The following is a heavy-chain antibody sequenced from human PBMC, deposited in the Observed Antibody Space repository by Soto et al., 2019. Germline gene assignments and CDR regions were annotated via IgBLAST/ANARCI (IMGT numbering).Heavy chain of an antibody. CDR3: AREGNYDGSLDY. J-gene: IGHJ4*02. Sequence: SETLSLTCTVSGGSISSGGYYWSWIRQHPGKGLEWIGYIYYSGITYYNPSLKSRVTISVDTSKNQFSLKLCSVTAADTAVYYCAREGNYDGSLDYWGQGTLVTVSS. CDR1: GGSISSGGYY. D-gene: IGHD3-22*01. V-gene: IGHV4-31*03. CDR2: IYYSGIT.